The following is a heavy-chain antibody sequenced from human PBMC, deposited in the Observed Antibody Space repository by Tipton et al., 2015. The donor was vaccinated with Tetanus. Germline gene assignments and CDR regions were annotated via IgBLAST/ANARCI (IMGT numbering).Heavy chain of an antibody. CDR3: ARVRRGCSGGGCYSSFDP. Sequence: TLSLTCTVSGGSMSSYYWSWIRQPPGKELEWIGYVYYSGTTNYNPSLKSRVTISADTSKNQFSLRLSSVTAADTAVYYCARVRRGCSGGGCYSSFDPWGQGSLVIVSS. CDR2: VYYSGTT. D-gene: IGHD2-15*01. V-gene: IGHV4-59*01. J-gene: IGHJ5*02. CDR1: GGSMSSYY.